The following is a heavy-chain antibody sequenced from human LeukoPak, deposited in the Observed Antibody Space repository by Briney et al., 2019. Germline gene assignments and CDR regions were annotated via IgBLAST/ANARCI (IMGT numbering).Heavy chain of an antibody. CDR2: INHSGST. J-gene: IGHJ4*02. CDR3: ARSLPYYDSSGYYTDY. V-gene: IGHV4-34*01. D-gene: IGHD3-22*01. Sequence: SETLSLTCAVYSGSFSGYYWRWIRQPPGKGLEWIGEINHSGSTNYNPSLKSRVTISVDTSKNQFSLKLSSVTAADTAVYYCARSLPYYDSSGYYTDYWGQGTLVTVSS. CDR1: SGSFSGYY.